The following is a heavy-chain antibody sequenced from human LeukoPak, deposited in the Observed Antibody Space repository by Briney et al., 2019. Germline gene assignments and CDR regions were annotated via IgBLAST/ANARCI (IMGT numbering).Heavy chain of an antibody. CDR1: GFTFSSYA. Sequence: GGSLRLSCAASGFTFSSYAMSWVRQAPGKGLEWVAAIRGSGGSTYYADSVKGRFTISRDNSKNTLYLQMNSLRAEDTAVYYCAEPTIFGVVPYYFDYWGQGTLVTVSS. J-gene: IGHJ4*02. V-gene: IGHV3-23*01. D-gene: IGHD3-3*01. CDR3: AEPTIFGVVPYYFDY. CDR2: IRGSGGST.